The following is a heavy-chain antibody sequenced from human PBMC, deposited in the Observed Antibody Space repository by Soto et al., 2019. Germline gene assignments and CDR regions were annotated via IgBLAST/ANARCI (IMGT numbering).Heavy chain of an antibody. CDR2: ISYYGSNK. D-gene: IGHD3-10*01. CDR1: GFTFSSYA. V-gene: IGHV3-30-3*01. J-gene: IGHJ5*02. CDR3: ARARTRVRGVIIWFDP. Sequence: QVQLVESGGGVVQPGRSLRLSCAASGFTFSSYAMHWVRQAPGKGLEWVAVISYYGSNKYYADSVKGRFTISRDNSKNTLYLQMNSRRAEDTAVYYCARARTRVRGVIIWFDPWGQGTLVTLSS.